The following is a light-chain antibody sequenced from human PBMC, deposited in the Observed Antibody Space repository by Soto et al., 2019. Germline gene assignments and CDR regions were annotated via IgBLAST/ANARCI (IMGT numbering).Light chain of an antibody. Sequence: HITQSPSSPSATLRDTVTIPCQASQDISHYLNWYQQKPGKALKLLIYDASNLHPGVPSRFRGSGSGTEFSFNITSLQPEDVATYYCQQYDDLPITFGQGTRLEIK. CDR2: DAS. CDR3: QQYDDLPIT. V-gene: IGKV1-33*01. CDR1: QDISHY. J-gene: IGKJ5*01.